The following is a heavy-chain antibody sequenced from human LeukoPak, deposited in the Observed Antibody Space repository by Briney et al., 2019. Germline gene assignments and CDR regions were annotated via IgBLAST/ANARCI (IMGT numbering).Heavy chain of an antibody. CDR2: ISSDSSST. D-gene: IGHD6-13*01. CDR1: GFTFSRNW. J-gene: IGHJ4*02. Sequence: GGSLRPSCAASGFTFSRNWMHWVRQAPGKGLLWVARISSDSSSTTYVDSVRGRFTISRDNAINTLYLQMDSLTAEDTAVYYCARDRGPYSRGEAGFDCWGQGTLVTVSS. CDR3: ARDRGPYSRGEAGFDC. V-gene: IGHV3-74*01.